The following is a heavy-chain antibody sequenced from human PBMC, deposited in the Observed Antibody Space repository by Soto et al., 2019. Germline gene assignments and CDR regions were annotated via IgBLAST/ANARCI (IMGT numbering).Heavy chain of an antibody. CDR3: AKGGDLKRWLEHCDY. CDR2: IRGDDGRT. V-gene: IGHV3-23*01. J-gene: IGHJ4*02. Sequence: EVQLLESGGGLVQPGGSLRLSCAASGFTFSIYAMTWVRQAPGKGLEWVSAIRGDDGRTFYADSVKGRFTISRDNSKDTLYLQMNSLRAEDTAVYYCAKGGDLKRWLEHCDYWGQGTLVTVSS. D-gene: IGHD6-19*01. CDR1: GFTFSIYA.